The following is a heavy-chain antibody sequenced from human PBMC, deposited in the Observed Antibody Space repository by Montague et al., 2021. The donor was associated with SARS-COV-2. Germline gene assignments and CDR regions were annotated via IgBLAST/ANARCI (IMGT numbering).Heavy chain of an antibody. CDR1: GFTVNSNY. Sequence: SLRLSCDASGFTVNSNYMSWVRQAPGKGLEWVALIYSGGDTTYAVSVRDRFTISRDNSKNTLYLQMNSLRVEDTAVFYCARGGVGATWAFDIWGQGTMVTVSS. J-gene: IGHJ3*02. CDR3: ARGGVGATWAFDI. V-gene: IGHV3-53*01. CDR2: IYSGGDT. D-gene: IGHD1-26*01.